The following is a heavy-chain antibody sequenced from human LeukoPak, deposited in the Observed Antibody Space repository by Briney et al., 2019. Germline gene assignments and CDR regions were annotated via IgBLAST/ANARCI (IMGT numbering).Heavy chain of an antibody. V-gene: IGHV1-2*06. CDR3: ARAKYSNYFDY. CDR1: GYTFTGYY. D-gene: IGHD4-11*01. J-gene: IGHJ4*02. CDR2: INPNSGGT. Sequence: ASVKVSXKASGYTFTGYYMHWMRQAPGQGLEWMGRINPNSGGTNYAQKFQGRVTMTRDTSISTAYMELSRLRSDDTAVYYCARAKYSNYFDYWGQGTLVTVSS.